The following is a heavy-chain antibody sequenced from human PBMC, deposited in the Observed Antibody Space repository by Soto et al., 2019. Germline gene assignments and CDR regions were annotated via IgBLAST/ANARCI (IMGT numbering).Heavy chain of an antibody. CDR1: GFTFSSYA. V-gene: IGHV3-23*01. CDR3: ENSSCPGGKD. Sequence: GGSLRLSCAASGFTFSSYAMGWVRQAPGKGLEWVAAIGGSGGSTYNADSVKGRFTISRDNAKNTLYLQMNSLRAEDTAVYYCENSSCPGGKDWGQGTQVTV. D-gene: IGHD3-16*01. CDR2: IGGSGGST. J-gene: IGHJ4*02.